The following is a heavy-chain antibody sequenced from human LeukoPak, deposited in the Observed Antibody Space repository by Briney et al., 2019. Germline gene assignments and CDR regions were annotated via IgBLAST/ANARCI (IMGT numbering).Heavy chain of an antibody. J-gene: IGHJ4*02. CDR3: VKPGSRPVAVAALFDY. D-gene: IGHD6-19*01. CDR1: GFTFSSYA. CDR2: ISSNGGST. Sequence: GRSLRLSCSASGFTFSSYAMHWVRQAPGKGLEYVSAISSNGGSTYYADSVKGRFTISRDNSKNTLYLQMSSLRAEDTAVYYCVKPGSRPVAVAALFDYWGQGTLVTVSS. V-gene: IGHV3-64D*09.